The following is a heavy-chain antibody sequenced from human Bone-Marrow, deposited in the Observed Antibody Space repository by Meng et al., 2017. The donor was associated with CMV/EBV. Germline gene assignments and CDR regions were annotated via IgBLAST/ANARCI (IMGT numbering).Heavy chain of an antibody. Sequence: YGGSLSGYYGSRIRQPPGKGLEWIGEINHSGSTNYNPSLKSRVTISVDTSKNQFSLKLSSVTAADTAVYYCARGLRCSSTSCYRFDPWGQGTLVTVSS. CDR1: GGSLSGYY. D-gene: IGHD2-2*01. J-gene: IGHJ5*02. V-gene: IGHV4-34*01. CDR3: ARGLRCSSTSCYRFDP. CDR2: INHSGST.